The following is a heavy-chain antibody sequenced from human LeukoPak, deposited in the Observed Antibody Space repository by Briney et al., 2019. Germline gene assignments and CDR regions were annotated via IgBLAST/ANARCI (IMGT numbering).Heavy chain of an antibody. D-gene: IGHD3-10*01. CDR1: GFTFSDYY. J-gene: IGHJ6*02. CDR3: ARGRGYGSGSYYGMDV. V-gene: IGHV3-11*01. Sequence: GGSLRLSCAASGFTFSDYYMSWIRQAPGKGLEWVSDISSSGSTIYYADSVKVRFTISRDNAKKSLYLQMNSLRAEDTAVYYCARGRGYGSGSYYGMDVWGQGTTVTVSS. CDR2: ISSSGSTI.